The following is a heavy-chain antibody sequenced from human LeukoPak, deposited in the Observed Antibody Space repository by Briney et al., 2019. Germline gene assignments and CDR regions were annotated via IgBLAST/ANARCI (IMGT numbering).Heavy chain of an antibody. J-gene: IGHJ3*02. Sequence: ASVKVSCKAPGYTFVNYDINWVRQATGQGLEWMGWMNPTSGNTGYAQKLQGRVSMTRDTSISTAYMELSSLTYEDTAVYYCTMTSPAGYNLVGAFDTWGQGTKVTVSS. CDR3: TMTSPAGYNLVGAFDT. D-gene: IGHD5-24*01. CDR2: MNPTSGNT. V-gene: IGHV1-8*01. CDR1: GYTFVNYD.